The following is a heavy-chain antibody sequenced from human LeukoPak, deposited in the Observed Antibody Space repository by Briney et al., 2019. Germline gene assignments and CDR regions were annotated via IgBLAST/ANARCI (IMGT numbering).Heavy chain of an antibody. CDR2: IIPIYDSA. Sequence: SVKVSCKASGGALSSSAVSWLRLAPGQGLEWLGGIIPIYDSADYAQRFQGRVKISTDESMSTLFLELSSLTPEDTAVYYCARAWSGILAYDAFDIWGQGTMIIVSS. J-gene: IGHJ3*02. D-gene: IGHD3-3*01. V-gene: IGHV1-69*05. CDR1: GGALSSSA. CDR3: ARAWSGILAYDAFDI.